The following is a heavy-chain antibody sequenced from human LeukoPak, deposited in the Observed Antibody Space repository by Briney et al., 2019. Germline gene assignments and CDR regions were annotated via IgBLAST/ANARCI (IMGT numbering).Heavy chain of an antibody. J-gene: IGHJ4*02. CDR3: ARFKVVAATRAGFDY. V-gene: IGHV1-2*06. CDR2: INPNSGGT. CDR1: GYTFTGYY. D-gene: IGHD2-15*01. Sequence: ASVKVSCKASGYTFTGYYMHWVRQAPGQGLEWMGRINPNSGGTNYAQKFQDRVTMTRDTSISTAYMELSRLRSDDTAVYYCARFKVVAATRAGFDYWGQGTLVTVSS.